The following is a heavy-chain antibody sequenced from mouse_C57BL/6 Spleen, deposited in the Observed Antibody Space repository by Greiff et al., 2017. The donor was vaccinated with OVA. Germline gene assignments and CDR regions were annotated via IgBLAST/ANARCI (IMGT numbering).Heavy chain of an antibody. V-gene: IGHV14-3*01. Sequence: VQLQQSVAELVRPGASVKLSCTASGFNIKNTYMHWVKQRPEQGLEWIGRIDPANGNTKYAPKFQGKATITAATSSNTAYLQLSSLRSEDTAIYYCASRRGTGTWYFDVWGTGTTVTVSA. D-gene: IGHD4-1*01. CDR2: IDPANGNT. CDR3: ASRRGTGTWYFDV. J-gene: IGHJ1*03. CDR1: GFNIKNTY.